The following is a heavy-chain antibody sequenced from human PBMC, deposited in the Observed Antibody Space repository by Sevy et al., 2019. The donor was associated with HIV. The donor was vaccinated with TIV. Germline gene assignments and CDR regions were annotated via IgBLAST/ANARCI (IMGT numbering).Heavy chain of an antibody. CDR1: GFTFDDYT. CDR2: ISWDAKKT. D-gene: IGHD3-10*01. CDR3: AKDIPGYSGFDH. J-gene: IGHJ4*02. Sequence: GGSLRLSCAASGFTFDDYTMHWVRQVPGKGLEWVSHISWDAKKTDYADSVEGRFTVSRDNRKNSLYLQMTSLRSEDTALYFCAKDIPGYSGFDHWGQGTLVTVSS. V-gene: IGHV3-43*01.